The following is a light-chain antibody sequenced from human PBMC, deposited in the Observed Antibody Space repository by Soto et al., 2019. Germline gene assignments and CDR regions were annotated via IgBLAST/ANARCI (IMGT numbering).Light chain of an antibody. Sequence: EMVLTQSPGTLPSSPGEIATLSCTASQSVSSSHLAWYQHKPGQSPRLLISGASSRATGIPDRFSGSRSGTDFTHTISSLEPEDFAVSYGPQYGSSPVTVGQGTKVEV. V-gene: IGKV3-20*01. CDR1: QSVSSSH. CDR2: GAS. J-gene: IGKJ1*01. CDR3: PQYGSSPVT.